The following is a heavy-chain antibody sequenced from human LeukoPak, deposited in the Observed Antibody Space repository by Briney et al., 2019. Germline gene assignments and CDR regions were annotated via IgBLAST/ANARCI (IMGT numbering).Heavy chain of an antibody. Sequence: PEASVKVSCKASGYTFTSYYMHWVRQAPGQGLEWMGIINPSGGSTSYAQKFQGRVTITADESTSTAYMELSSLRSEDTAVYYCARGERLEEATNENYYYGMDVWGQGTTVTVSS. CDR3: ARGERLEEATNENYYYGMDV. CDR2: INPSGGST. V-gene: IGHV1-46*01. D-gene: IGHD6-25*01. CDR1: GYTFTSYY. J-gene: IGHJ6*02.